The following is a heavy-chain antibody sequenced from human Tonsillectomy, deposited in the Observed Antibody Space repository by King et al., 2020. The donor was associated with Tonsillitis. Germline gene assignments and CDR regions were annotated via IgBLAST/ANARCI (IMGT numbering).Heavy chain of an antibody. CDR3: TTVNLWFGEPPLYFQH. V-gene: IGHV3-15*01. CDR1: GFTFSNAW. J-gene: IGHJ1*01. Sequence: VQLVESGGGLVKPGGSLRLSCAASGFTFSNAWMSWVRQAPGKGLEWVGRIKSKTDGGTTDYAAPVKGRFTISRDDSKNTLYLQMNSLKTEDTAVYYCTTVNLWFGEPPLYFQHWGQGTLVTVSS. CDR2: IKSKTDGGTT. D-gene: IGHD3-10*01.